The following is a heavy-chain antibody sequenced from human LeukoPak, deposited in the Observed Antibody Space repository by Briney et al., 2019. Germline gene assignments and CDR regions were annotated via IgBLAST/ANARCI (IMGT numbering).Heavy chain of an antibody. D-gene: IGHD4-17*01. J-gene: IGHJ4*02. CDR3: ARVHGDHEFFDY. Sequence: SQTLSLTCTVSGGSISSGDYYWSWIRQPPGKGLEWIGYIYYSGSTYYNPSLKSRVTISVDTSKNQFSLKLSSVTAADTAVYYCARVHGDHEFFDYWGQGTLVTVSS. V-gene: IGHV4-30-4*01. CDR2: IYYSGST. CDR1: GGSISSGDYY.